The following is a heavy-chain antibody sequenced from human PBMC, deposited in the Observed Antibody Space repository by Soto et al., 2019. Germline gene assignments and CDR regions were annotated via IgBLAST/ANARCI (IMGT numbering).Heavy chain of an antibody. J-gene: IGHJ4*02. CDR2: ISSNGGST. V-gene: IGHV3-64D*08. CDR1: GFTFSSYA. D-gene: IGHD3-22*01. Sequence: GGSLRLSCSASGFTFSSYAMHWVRQAPGKGLEYVSAISSNGGSTYYADSVKGRFTISRDNSKNTLYLQMSSLRAEDTAVYYCVKGGYYDSSGLDYFDYWGQGTLVTVSS. CDR3: VKGGYYDSSGLDYFDY.